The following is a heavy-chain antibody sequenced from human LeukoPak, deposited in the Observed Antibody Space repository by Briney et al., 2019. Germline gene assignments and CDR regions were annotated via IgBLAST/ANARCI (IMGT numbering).Heavy chain of an antibody. CDR3: ARDYWRSIDH. CDR2: VNEDGSAK. V-gene: IGHV3-7*01. D-gene: IGHD1-1*01. Sequence: QAGGSLRLSCVVSGLTFSNYWMIWVRQAPGKGLESVAIVNEDGSAKYYLDSVKGRFTISRDSARNSLYLEMNSLRAEDTAVYYCARDYWRSIDHWGQGTLVTVSS. CDR1: GLTFSNYW. J-gene: IGHJ4*02.